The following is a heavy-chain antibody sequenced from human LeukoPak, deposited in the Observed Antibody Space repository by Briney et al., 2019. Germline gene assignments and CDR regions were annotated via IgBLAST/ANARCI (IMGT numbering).Heavy chain of an antibody. CDR2: INPNSGGT. CDR3: ASFDFWSGYHDF. CDR1: GYTFTGYY. D-gene: IGHD3-3*01. V-gene: IGHV1-2*02. J-gene: IGHJ4*02. Sequence: ASVKVSCKASGYTFTGYYMHWVRQAPGQGLEWMGWINPNSGGTNYAQKFQDRATMTRDTSISTAYMELSRVRYDDTAVYYCASFDFWSGYHDFWGQGTLVTVSS.